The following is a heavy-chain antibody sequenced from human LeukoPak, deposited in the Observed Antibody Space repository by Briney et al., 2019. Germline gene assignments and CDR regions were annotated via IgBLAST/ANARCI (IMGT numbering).Heavy chain of an antibody. J-gene: IGHJ4*02. CDR2: ISGSGSST. Sequence: GGSLRLSCAGSGFTFSSYAMSWVRQAPGKGLEWVSAISGSGSSTYYADSVKGRFTIPRDNSKNTLYLQMNSLRAEDTAVYYCASLWLRVDYWGQGTLVTVSS. CDR3: ASLWLRVDY. D-gene: IGHD5-18*01. CDR1: GFTFSSYA. V-gene: IGHV3-23*01.